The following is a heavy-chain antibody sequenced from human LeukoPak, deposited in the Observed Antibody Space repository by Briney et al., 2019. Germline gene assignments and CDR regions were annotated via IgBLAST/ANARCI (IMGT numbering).Heavy chain of an antibody. CDR2: LSGSGACT. Sequence: GGSLRLSCAASGFTFNTYAMNWVRQAPGKGLEWVSALSGSGACTYYADSVKGRFTISRENSKNTLYLQMSSLRAEDTGVYYCARDLHGPGSYGTFDYWGQGTLVTVSS. V-gene: IGHV3-23*01. CDR1: GFTFNTYA. D-gene: IGHD3-10*01. J-gene: IGHJ4*02. CDR3: ARDLHGPGSYGTFDY.